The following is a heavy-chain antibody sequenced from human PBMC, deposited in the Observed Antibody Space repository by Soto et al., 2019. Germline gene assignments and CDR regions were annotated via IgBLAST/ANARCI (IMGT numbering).Heavy chain of an antibody. V-gene: IGHV1-46*01. D-gene: IGHD6-13*01. Sequence: QMQLVQSGDEVKKPGASVKVSCKASGYTFTTYYIHWVRQAPGQGLEWMGIINPSGGTTSYAQEFQGRVTMTSDTSTSTVYMELSSLRSEDTAVYYCASSLQQLVLVYWGQGTLATVSS. CDR2: INPSGGTT. CDR1: GYTFTTYY. J-gene: IGHJ4*02. CDR3: ASSLQQLVLVY.